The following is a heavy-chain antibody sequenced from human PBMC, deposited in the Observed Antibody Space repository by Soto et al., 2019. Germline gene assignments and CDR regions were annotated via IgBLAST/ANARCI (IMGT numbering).Heavy chain of an antibody. CDR1: GFTFSPYT. CDR3: ARGGGFCGADCYKGGIDY. V-gene: IGHV3-30-3*01. J-gene: IGHJ4*02. CDR2: ISYDGSDK. Sequence: QVQLVESGGGVGQPGRSLRLSCAASGFTFSPYTMHWVRQTPGTGLEWVAVISYDGSDKNYAESVRGRFTISRDNSKNTLFLQMNSLRAEDTALYYCARGGGFCGADCYKGGIDYWGQGALVTVSS. D-gene: IGHD2-21*02.